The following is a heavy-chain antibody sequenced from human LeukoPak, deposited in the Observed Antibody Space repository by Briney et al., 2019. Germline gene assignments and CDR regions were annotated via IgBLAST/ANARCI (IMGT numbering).Heavy chain of an antibody. V-gene: IGHV3-53*01. CDR1: GFTVSSNY. Sequence: GSLRLSFAASGFTVSSNYMSWVRQAPGEGLEWVSVIYSGGSTYYADSVKGRFTISRDNSKNTLYLQMNSLRAEDTAVYYCAMFSRDGYNPFDYWGQGTLVTVSS. J-gene: IGHJ4*02. D-gene: IGHD5-24*01. CDR2: IYSGGST. CDR3: AMFSRDGYNPFDY.